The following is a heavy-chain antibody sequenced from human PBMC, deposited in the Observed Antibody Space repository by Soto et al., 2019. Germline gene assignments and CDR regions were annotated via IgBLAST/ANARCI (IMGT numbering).Heavy chain of an antibody. V-gene: IGHV3-23*01. J-gene: IGHJ5*02. CDR2: ISGSGDST. Sequence: EVQLLESGGGLVQPGGSLRLSCAASGFTFSSYAMSWVRQAPGKGLEWVSVISGSGDSTYYADSVKGRFAISRDNSKNTLYLQMNSLRAEDTAVYYCAKRSSGNWFDPWGQGTLVTVSS. CDR3: AKRSSGNWFDP. D-gene: IGHD3-10*01. CDR1: GFTFSSYA.